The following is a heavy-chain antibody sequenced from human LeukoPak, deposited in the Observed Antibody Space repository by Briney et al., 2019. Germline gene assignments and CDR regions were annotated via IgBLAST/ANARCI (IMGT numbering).Heavy chain of an antibody. J-gene: IGHJ3*02. V-gene: IGHV1-69*10. CDR2: IIPILSPA. CDR3: ARERNSDGYNYDAFDI. Sequence: EASVKVSCKASGGTFSNDAISWVRQAPGQGLEWMGGIIPILSPANYPQKFQGRVTITADKSTNTAYMELSGLRSEDTAVYYCARERNSDGYNYDAFDIWGQGTMVTVSS. D-gene: IGHD5-24*01. CDR1: GGTFSNDA.